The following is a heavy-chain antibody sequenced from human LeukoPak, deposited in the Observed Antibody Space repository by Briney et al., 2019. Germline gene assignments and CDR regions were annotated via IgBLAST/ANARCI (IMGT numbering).Heavy chain of an antibody. CDR1: GVSISSYY. V-gene: IGHV4-59*08. D-gene: IGHD6-19*01. J-gene: IGHJ4*02. Sequence: TSETLSLTCTVSGVSISSYYWSWIRQPPGKGLEWIGYIYYSGSTNYNPSLKSRVTISVDTSKNQFSLKLSSVTAADTAVYYCARHGSSGWYDYWGQGTQVTVSS. CDR3: ARHGSSGWYDY. CDR2: IYYSGST.